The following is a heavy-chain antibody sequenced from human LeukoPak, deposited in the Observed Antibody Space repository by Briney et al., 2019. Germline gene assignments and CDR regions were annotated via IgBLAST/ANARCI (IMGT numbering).Heavy chain of an antibody. CDR1: GFTFSSYA. CDR3: AKHLTAVAASPVFDY. CDR2: ISGSGGST. Sequence: GGSLRLSCAASGFTFSSYAMSWVRQAPGKGLEWVSAISGSGGSTYYADSVKGRFTISRGNSKNTLYLQMNSLRAEDTAVYYCAKHLTAVAASPVFDYWGQGTLVTVSS. D-gene: IGHD2-15*01. J-gene: IGHJ4*02. V-gene: IGHV3-23*01.